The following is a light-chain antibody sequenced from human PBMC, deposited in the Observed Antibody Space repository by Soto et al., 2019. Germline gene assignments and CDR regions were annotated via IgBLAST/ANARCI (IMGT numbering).Light chain of an antibody. CDR3: QQYCSSPLT. Sequence: EIVLTQSPGTLSLSPGERATLSCRASQSVSSSYLAWYQQKPGQAPRLLIYGASSRATGISDRFSGSGSGTDFTLTISSLEPEDLAVYNCQQYCSSPLTFGGGTKVEIK. V-gene: IGKV3-20*01. J-gene: IGKJ4*01. CDR2: GAS. CDR1: QSVSSSY.